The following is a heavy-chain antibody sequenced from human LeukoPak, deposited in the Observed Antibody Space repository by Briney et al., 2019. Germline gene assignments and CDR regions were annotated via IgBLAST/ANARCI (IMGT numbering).Heavy chain of an antibody. J-gene: IGHJ6*03. V-gene: IGHV3-74*01. CDR2: INSDGSST. CDR3: ARAGVWGSSHYYYYYYMDV. Sequence: PGGSLRLSCAASGFTFSSYWMHWVRQAPGKGLVWVSRINSDGSSTSYADSVKGRFTISRDNAKNTLYLQMNSLRAEDTAVYYCARAGVWGSSHYYYYYYMDVWGKGTTVTVSS. D-gene: IGHD3-16*01. CDR1: GFTFSSYW.